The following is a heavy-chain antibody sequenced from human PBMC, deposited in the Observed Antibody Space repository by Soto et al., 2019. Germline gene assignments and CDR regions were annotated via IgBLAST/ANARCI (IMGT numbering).Heavy chain of an antibody. D-gene: IGHD3-3*01. CDR1: GGSISSGGYY. CDR3: ARSATYYDFWSGYFWFDP. V-gene: IGHV4-31*03. CDR2: IYYSGST. Sequence: PSETLSLTCTVSGGSISSGGYYWSWIRQHPGKGLEWIGYIYYSGSTYYIPSLKSRVTISVDTSKNQFSLKLSSVTAADTAVYYCARSATYYDFWSGYFWFDPWGQGTLVTVSS. J-gene: IGHJ5*02.